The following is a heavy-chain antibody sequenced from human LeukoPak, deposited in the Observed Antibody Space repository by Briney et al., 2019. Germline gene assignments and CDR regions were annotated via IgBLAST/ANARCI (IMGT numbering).Heavy chain of an antibody. Sequence: SETLSLTCAVYGGSFSGYYWSWIRQPPGKGLEWIGEINHSGSTNYNPSLKSRVTISVDTSKNQFSLKLSSVTAADTAVYYCARHGTSRYSGSRGYFQHWGQGTLVTVSS. V-gene: IGHV4-34*01. CDR2: INHSGST. CDR1: GGSFSGYY. J-gene: IGHJ1*01. CDR3: ARHGTSRYSGSRGYFQH. D-gene: IGHD6-13*01.